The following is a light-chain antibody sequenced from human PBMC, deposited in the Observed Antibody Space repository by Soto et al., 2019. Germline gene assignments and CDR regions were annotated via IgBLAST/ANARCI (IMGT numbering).Light chain of an antibody. CDR1: QSISSW. CDR2: DAS. Sequence: DIHMAQAPWSLSASLLDGVTITCRASQSISSWLAWYQQKPGKAPKLLIYDASGLESGVPSRFSGSGSGTEFTLTISSLQPDDFATYYCQQYNSYWTFGQGTKVDIK. J-gene: IGKJ1*01. V-gene: IGKV1-5*01. CDR3: QQYNSYWT.